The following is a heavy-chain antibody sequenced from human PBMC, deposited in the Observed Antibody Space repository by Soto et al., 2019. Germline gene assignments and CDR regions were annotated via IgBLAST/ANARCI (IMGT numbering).Heavy chain of an antibody. J-gene: IGHJ6*02. D-gene: IGHD1-7*01. Sequence: VPLMQSGAEVKKPGASVKVSCKASGYTFTTYGVSWVRQAPGQGLEWMGWISAYNGNANYAQKLQDRVTMTTDTSTSTAYMELRSLRSDDTAVYYCARAAKVGTTSPWMDVWGQGTTVTVTS. CDR1: GYTFTTYG. CDR2: ISAYNGNA. CDR3: ARAAKVGTTSPWMDV. V-gene: IGHV1-18*01.